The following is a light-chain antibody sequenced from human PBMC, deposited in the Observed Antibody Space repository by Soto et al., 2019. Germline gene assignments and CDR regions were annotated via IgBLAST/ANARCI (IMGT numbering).Light chain of an antibody. J-gene: IGKJ4*01. CDR1: QRISSW. Sequence: GARVSIACRASQRISSWLAWYQQKPGKAPKLLIYDASSLQTGVPSRFSGSGSGTEFTLTISSLQPEDFATYYRPHHNTPPLTFGGGTKV. CDR2: DAS. CDR3: PHHNTPPLT. V-gene: IGKV1-5*01.